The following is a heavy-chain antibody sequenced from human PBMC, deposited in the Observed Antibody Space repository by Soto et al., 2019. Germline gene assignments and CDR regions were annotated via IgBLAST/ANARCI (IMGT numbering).Heavy chain of an antibody. V-gene: IGHV3-53*01. D-gene: IGHD2-21*02. CDR3: ARGYGGNSENAFDI. CDR1: GFTVSSNY. CDR2: IYSGGST. J-gene: IGHJ3*02. Sequence: EVQLVESGGGLIQPGGSLRLSCAASGFTVSSNYMSWVRQAPGTGLEWVSVIYSGGSTYYADSVKGRFTISRDNSKNTLYLQMNSLRAEDTAVYYCARGYGGNSENAFDIWGQGTMVTVSS.